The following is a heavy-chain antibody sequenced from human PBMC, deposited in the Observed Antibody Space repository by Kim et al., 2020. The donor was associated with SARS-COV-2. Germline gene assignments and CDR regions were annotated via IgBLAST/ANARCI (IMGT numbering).Heavy chain of an antibody. J-gene: IGHJ4*02. CDR3: ARAGHVYDWDY. Sequence: GYSPSFQGQVTISVDWSTSTAYLQWTSLKASDTAMYYCARAGHVYDWDYWGQGTLVTVSS. D-gene: IGHD3-16*01. V-gene: IGHV5-51*01.